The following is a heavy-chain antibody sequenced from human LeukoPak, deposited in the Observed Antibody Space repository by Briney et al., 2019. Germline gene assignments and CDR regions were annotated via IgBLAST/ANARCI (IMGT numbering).Heavy chain of an antibody. CDR3: ARYVVVTAYFDY. Sequence: SQTLSLTCTVSGGSISSGGYYWSWIRQHPGKGLEWIGYIYYSGSTNYNPSLKSRVTISVDTSKNQFSLKLSSVTAADTALYYCARYVVVTAYFDYWGQGTLVTVSS. V-gene: IGHV4-31*03. J-gene: IGHJ4*02. D-gene: IGHD2-21*02. CDR2: IYYSGST. CDR1: GGSISSGGYY.